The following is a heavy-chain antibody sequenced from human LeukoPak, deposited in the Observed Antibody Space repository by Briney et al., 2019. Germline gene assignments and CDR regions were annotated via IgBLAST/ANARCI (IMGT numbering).Heavy chain of an antibody. D-gene: IGHD2-15*01. V-gene: IGHV3-23*01. Sequence: PGGSIRLSCAASVFTSSTYAMTSVRQAPGRGLEWGSTIRGSVGITYYADSLTGRFTTSRDISHTTVDLHINHLRAEHTALSYCARYCSGGNCYSGLVYGGQGTLVAVSS. J-gene: IGHJ4*02. CDR3: ARYCSGGNCYSGLVY. CDR1: VFTSSTYA. CDR2: IRGSVGIT.